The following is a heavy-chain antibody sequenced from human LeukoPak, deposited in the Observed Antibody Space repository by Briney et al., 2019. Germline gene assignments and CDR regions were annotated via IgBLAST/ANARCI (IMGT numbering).Heavy chain of an antibody. Sequence: GGSLRLSCAASGFTFSSYAMSWVRQAPGKGLEWVSYISSSGSTIYYADSVKGRFTISRDNAKNSLYLQMNSLRAEDTAVYYCARDYSGRDIVATFFDYWGQGTLVTVSS. J-gene: IGHJ4*02. CDR2: ISSSGSTI. D-gene: IGHD5-12*01. CDR1: GFTFSSYA. V-gene: IGHV3-48*04. CDR3: ARDYSGRDIVATFFDY.